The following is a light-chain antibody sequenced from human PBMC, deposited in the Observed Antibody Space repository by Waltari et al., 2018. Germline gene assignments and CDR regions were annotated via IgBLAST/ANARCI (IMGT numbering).Light chain of an antibody. CDR2: WAS. CDR1: QTVLYIPNKKNY. Sequence: DIVMTQSPDSLAVSLGEGATITCKSSQTVLYIPNKKNYLAWYQQKPGHRPKLIIYWASTRESGVPERFSGSGSETNFTLTITSLQTEDVAVYYCQQYFTRPWTFGQGTKVEIK. V-gene: IGKV4-1*01. J-gene: IGKJ1*01. CDR3: QQYFTRPWT.